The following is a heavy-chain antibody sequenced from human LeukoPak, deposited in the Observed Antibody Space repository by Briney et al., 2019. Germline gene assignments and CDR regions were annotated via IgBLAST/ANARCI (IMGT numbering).Heavy chain of an antibody. D-gene: IGHD5-18*01. CDR2: ISAYNGNT. Sequence: ASVKVSCKASGYTFTSYGISWVRQAPGQGLEWMGWISAYNGNTNYAQKLQGRVTMTTDTSTSTAYMELRSLRSDDTAVYYCARAEADTAMVIFDYWGQGTLVTVSS. V-gene: IGHV1-18*01. J-gene: IGHJ4*02. CDR1: GYTFTSYG. CDR3: ARAEADTAMVIFDY.